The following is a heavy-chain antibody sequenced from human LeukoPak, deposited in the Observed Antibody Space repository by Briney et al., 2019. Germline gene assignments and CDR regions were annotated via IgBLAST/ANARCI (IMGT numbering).Heavy chain of an antibody. J-gene: IGHJ4*02. CDR3: ARAVVRRLQLPLFDY. CDR1: GYTFTGYY. CDR2: INPNSGGT. V-gene: IGHV1-2*06. D-gene: IGHD5-24*01. Sequence: ASVKVSCKASGYTFTGYYMHWVRQAPGQGLEWMGRINPNSGGTNYAQKFQGRVTMTRDTSISTAYMELSRLRSDDTAVYYCARAVVRRLQLPLFDYWGQGTLVTVSS.